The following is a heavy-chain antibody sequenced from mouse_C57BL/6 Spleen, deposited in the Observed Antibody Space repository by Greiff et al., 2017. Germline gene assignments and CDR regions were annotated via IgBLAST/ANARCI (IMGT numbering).Heavy chain of an antibody. CDR3: TTGLANPYYAKHY. Sequence: VQLQQSGAELVRPGASVKLSCTAYGFNIKDAYMHWVKQRPEKGLERIGWIDPENGDIEYASKFQGKATITADTSSNTAYLQLSSLTAEDTGVYYCTTGLANPYYAKHYWIQGTSATGSS. D-gene: IGHD1-1*01. CDR2: IDPENGDI. J-gene: IGHJ4*01. CDR1: GFNIKDAY. V-gene: IGHV14-4*01.